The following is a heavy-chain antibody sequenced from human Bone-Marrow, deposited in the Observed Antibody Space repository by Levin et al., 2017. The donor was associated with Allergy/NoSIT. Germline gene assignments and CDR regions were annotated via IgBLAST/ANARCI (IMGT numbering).Heavy chain of an antibody. J-gene: IGHJ5*02. CDR3: ARYEEPWFDP. V-gene: IGHV5-51*01. Sequence: GESLKISCKVFGYSFTKYWIGWVRQMPGKGLEWVGIIYPGDSDTRYSPSFRGQVTISADKSISTAYLQWSSLKASDTAMYYCARYEEPWFDPWGQGTLVTVSS. CDR2: IYPGDSDT. D-gene: IGHD1-14*01. CDR1: GYSFTKYW.